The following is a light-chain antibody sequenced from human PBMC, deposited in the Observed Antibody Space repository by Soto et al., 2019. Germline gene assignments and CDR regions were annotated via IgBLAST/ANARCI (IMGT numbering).Light chain of an antibody. CDR1: QGVSSH. V-gene: IGKV1-9*01. CDR2: EVS. Sequence: IQLTQFPSSLSASVGDRVTIACRASQGVSSHLAWHQQKPGKAPKLLIYEVSTLQSGVPSRFSGSGSGTDFTLTISSLQPEDFATYYCQHLNSYPITFGQGTRLEIK. J-gene: IGKJ5*01. CDR3: QHLNSYPIT.